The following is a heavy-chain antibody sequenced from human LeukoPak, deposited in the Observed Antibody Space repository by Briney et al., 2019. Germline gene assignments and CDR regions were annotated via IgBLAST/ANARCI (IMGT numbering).Heavy chain of an antibody. D-gene: IGHD6-13*01. Sequence: PGGSPRLSCAASGFTFSSYWMSWVRQAPGKGLEWVANIKQDGSEKYYADSVKGRFTISRDNSKNTLYLQMNSLRAEDTAVYYCARDGGYSSSSYYYYGMDVWGQGTTVTVSS. CDR1: GFTFSSYW. J-gene: IGHJ6*02. V-gene: IGHV3-7*01. CDR2: IKQDGSEK. CDR3: ARDGGYSSSSYYYYGMDV.